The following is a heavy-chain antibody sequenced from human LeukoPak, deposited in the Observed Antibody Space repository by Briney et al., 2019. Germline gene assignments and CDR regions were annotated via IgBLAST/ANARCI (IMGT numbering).Heavy chain of an antibody. CDR1: GFTFDDYA. V-gene: IGHV3-9*01. Sequence: GGSLRLSCVASGFTFDDYAMHWVRQAPGKGLEWVSGISWNSGSIGYADSVKGRFTISRDNAKNSLYLQMNSLRAEDTALYYCAKTQFPYYYDSSGYYYVSLGAFDIWGQGTMVTVSS. CDR3: AKTQFPYYYDSSGYYYVSLGAFDI. CDR2: ISWNSGSI. D-gene: IGHD3-22*01. J-gene: IGHJ3*02.